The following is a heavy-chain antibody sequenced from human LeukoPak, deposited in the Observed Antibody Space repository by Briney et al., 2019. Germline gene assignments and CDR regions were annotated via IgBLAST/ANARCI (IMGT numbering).Heavy chain of an antibody. J-gene: IGHJ4*02. D-gene: IGHD6-13*01. Sequence: SETLSLTCTVSGGSISSSNWWSWIRQPPGKGLEWIGEIYHSGSTNYNPSLKSRVTISVDKSKTQFSLKLSSVTAADTAVYYCARDNSQWAAADYWGQGTLVTVSS. CDR1: GGSISSSNW. CDR3: ARDNSQWAAADY. CDR2: IYHSGST. V-gene: IGHV4-4*02.